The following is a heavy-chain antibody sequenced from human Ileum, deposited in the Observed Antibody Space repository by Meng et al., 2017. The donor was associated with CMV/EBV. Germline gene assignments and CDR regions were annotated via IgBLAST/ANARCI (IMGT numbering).Heavy chain of an antibody. J-gene: IGHJ4*02. CDR2: VRSDGSNK. CDR1: GLTFSSYG. CDR3: SSLRDY. D-gene: IGHD3-9*01. Sequence: QVQRGESGGGVVQPGGSLRLSCAVSGLTFSSYGMHWVRQAPGKGLEWVAFVRSDGSNKYYADSVKGRFTISRDNSENTLFLQMNSLRADDTAVYYCSSLRDYWGQGTLVTVSS. V-gene: IGHV3-30*02.